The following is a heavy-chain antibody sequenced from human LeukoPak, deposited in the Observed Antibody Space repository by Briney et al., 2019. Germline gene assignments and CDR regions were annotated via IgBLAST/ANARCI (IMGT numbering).Heavy chain of an antibody. V-gene: IGHV4-39*01. J-gene: IGHJ3*02. CDR2: IYYSGST. D-gene: IGHD3-3*01. Sequence: SETLSLTCTVSGGSISSSSFYWGWIRQPPGKGLEWIGSIYYSGSTYYNPSLKSRVTIPVDKAKNQFSLKLSSATAADTAVYYCARHKSRLTIFGDDAFDIWGQGTMVIVSS. CDR3: ARHKSRLTIFGDDAFDI. CDR1: GGSISSSSFY.